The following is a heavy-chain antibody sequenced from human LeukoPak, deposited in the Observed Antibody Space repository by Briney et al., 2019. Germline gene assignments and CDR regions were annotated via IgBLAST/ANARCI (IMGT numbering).Heavy chain of an antibody. CDR1: GFTFSSYG. CDR2: IRYDGSNK. D-gene: IGHD7-27*01. CDR3: ASKTGVYFDY. V-gene: IGHV3-30*02. Sequence: GGPLRLSCAASGFTFSSYGMHWVRQAPGKGLEWVAFIRYDGSNKYYADSVKGRFTISRDNSKNTLYLQMNSLRAEDTAVYYCASKTGVYFDYWGQGTLVTVSS. J-gene: IGHJ4*02.